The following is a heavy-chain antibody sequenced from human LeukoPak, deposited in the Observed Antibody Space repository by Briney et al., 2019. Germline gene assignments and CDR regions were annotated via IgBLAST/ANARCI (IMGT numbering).Heavy chain of an antibody. CDR2: IIPIFGTA. CDR3: ARGIGYCSSTSCYTDY. D-gene: IGHD2-2*02. Sequence: SVKVSCKASGGTFSSYAISWVRQAPGQGLEWMGGIIPIFGTANYAQKFQGRVTITADESTSTAYMELSSLRSEDTAVYYCARGIGYCSSTSCYTDYWGQGTLVTVSS. J-gene: IGHJ4*02. CDR1: GGTFSSYA. V-gene: IGHV1-69*01.